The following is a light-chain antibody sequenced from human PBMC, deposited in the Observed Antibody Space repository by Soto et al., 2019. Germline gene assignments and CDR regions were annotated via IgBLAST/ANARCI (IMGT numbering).Light chain of an antibody. CDR2: AAS. J-gene: IGKJ5*01. CDR3: QQSYSSPIT. V-gene: IGKV1-39*01. CDR1: QSISHY. Sequence: DIQMSQSPSSLSASVGDRVAISCRASQSISHYLNWYQQKPGKAPKLLIYAASSLQGGVPSRFSGSGSRTDFTLTISSLQPEDFGTYYCQQSYSSPITFGQGTRLEIK.